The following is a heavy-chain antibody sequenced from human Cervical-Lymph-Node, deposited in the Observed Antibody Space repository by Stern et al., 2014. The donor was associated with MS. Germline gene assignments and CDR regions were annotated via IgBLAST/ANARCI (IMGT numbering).Heavy chain of an antibody. J-gene: IGHJ4*02. Sequence: MQLVESGAEVKKPVSSVKVSCKASGGTLHNYAVSWVRQAPGQGLEWIGKIIPFLGITNYAHKFQGRGTLTAAATTSYMEVSSLRSDDTAVYYCARSPDHYDSSGYYFDWGQGTLGTVSS. CDR2: IIPFLGIT. D-gene: IGHD3-22*01. CDR1: GGTLHNYA. CDR3: ARSPDHYDSSGYYFD. V-gene: IGHV1-69*09.